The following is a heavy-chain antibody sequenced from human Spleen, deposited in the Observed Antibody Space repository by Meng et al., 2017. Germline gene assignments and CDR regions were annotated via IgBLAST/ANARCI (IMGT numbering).Heavy chain of an antibody. Sequence: QVQLQQWGAGLLKPSETLSLPCGVSGGSFSYYYWSWIRQPPGKGLEWIGEINHSGSTNYNPSLESRATISVDTSQNNLSLKLSSVTAADSAVYYCARGPTTMAHDFDYWGQGTLVTVSS. V-gene: IGHV4-34*01. J-gene: IGHJ4*02. CDR3: ARGPTTMAHDFDY. D-gene: IGHD4-11*01. CDR1: GGSFSYYY. CDR2: INHSGST.